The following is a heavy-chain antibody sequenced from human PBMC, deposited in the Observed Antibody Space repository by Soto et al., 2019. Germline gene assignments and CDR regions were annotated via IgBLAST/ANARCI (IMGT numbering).Heavy chain of an antibody. D-gene: IGHD3-3*01. CDR2: IRSKGNNYAT. J-gene: IGHJ6*03. CDR1: GFTFSGSA. Sequence: EVQLVESGGGLVQPGGSLKLSCAASGFTFSGSAMHWFRQSSGKGLEWVGRIRSKGNNYATVFGASLKGRFTISRDDAKHTACLQMNRLNTEDTAVYYCSRQASDFWSGKPQYYMDVWGKGTTVTVSS. CDR3: SRQASDFWSGKPQYYMDV. V-gene: IGHV3-73*01.